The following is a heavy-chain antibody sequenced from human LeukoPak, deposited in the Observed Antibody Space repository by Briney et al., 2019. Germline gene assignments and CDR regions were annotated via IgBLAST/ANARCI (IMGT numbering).Heavy chain of an antibody. CDR1: GGSISSGSYY. CDR2: IYTSGST. J-gene: IGHJ4*02. D-gene: IGHD6-19*01. CDR3: ARAGSSGWSLY. Sequence: TSETLSPTCTVSGGSISSGSYYWSWIRQPAGKGLEWIGRIYTSGSTNYNPSLKSRVTISVDTSKNQFSMKLSSVTAADTAVYYCARAGSSGWSLYWGQGTLVTVSS. V-gene: IGHV4-61*02.